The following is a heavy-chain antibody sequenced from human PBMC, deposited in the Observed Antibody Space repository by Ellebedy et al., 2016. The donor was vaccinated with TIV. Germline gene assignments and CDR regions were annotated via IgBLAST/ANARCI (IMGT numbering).Heavy chain of an antibody. CDR2: INHDGSEK. Sequence: GGSLRLXXAASGFTFSSYWMSWVRQTPGKGLEWVAQINHDGSEKNCVDSVKGRFTIARDSAKNSLYLQMNSLRAEDTAVYYCARDLLHNWDEAPLFDYWGQGTLVTVSS. D-gene: IGHD1-20*01. CDR3: ARDLLHNWDEAPLFDY. V-gene: IGHV3-7*01. CDR1: GFTFSSYW. J-gene: IGHJ4*02.